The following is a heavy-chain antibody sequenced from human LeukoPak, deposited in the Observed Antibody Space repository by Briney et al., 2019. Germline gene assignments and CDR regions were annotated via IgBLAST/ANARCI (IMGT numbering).Heavy chain of an antibody. D-gene: IGHD1-26*01. CDR1: GGSISSYY. CDR2: IYYSGST. V-gene: IGHV4-59*01. Sequence: NTSETLSLTCTVSGGSISSYYWSWIRQPPGKGLEWIGYIYYSGSTNYNPSLKRRVTRSVDTSKNQFSLKLSSVTAADTAVYYCARAGVWPIAKFDYWGQGTLVTVSS. CDR3: ARAGVWPIAKFDY. J-gene: IGHJ4*02.